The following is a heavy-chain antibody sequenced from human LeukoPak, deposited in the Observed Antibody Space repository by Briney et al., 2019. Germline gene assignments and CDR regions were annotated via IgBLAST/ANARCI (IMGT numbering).Heavy chain of an antibody. V-gene: IGHV3-7*04. D-gene: IGHD4-17*01. Sequence: PGGSLRLSCAASGFTFSSYGMHWVRQAPGKGLEWVANIKQDGSEKYYVDSVKGRFTISRDNAKNSLYLQMNSLRAEHTAVYYCARERYDAFDIWGQGTMVTVSS. J-gene: IGHJ3*02. CDR3: ARERYDAFDI. CDR2: IKQDGSEK. CDR1: GFTFSSYG.